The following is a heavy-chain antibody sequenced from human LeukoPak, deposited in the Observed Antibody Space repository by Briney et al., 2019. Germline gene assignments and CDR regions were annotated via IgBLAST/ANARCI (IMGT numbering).Heavy chain of an antibody. Sequence: GSVKVSCKASGYTFTGYYMHWVRQAPGQGLEWMGWINPNSGGTNYAQKFQGRVTMTRDTSISTAYMELSRLRSDDTAVYYCARGYSGYDFRIHDAFDIWGQGTMVTVSS. J-gene: IGHJ3*02. V-gene: IGHV1-2*02. CDR1: GYTFTGYY. D-gene: IGHD5-12*01. CDR2: INPNSGGT. CDR3: ARGYSGYDFRIHDAFDI.